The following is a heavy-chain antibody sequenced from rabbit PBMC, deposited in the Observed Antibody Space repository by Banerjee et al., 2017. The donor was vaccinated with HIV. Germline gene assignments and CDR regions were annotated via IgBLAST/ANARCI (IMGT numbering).Heavy chain of an antibody. CDR1: GFDFSYNA. CDR3: ARDLNNSYIENL. V-gene: IGHV1S47*01. J-gene: IGHJ4*01. CDR2: IYVDDGST. Sequence: QEQLMESGGGLVQPEGSLTLTCKASGFDFSYNAMCWVRQAPGKGPEWIACIYVDDGSTFYASWVNGRFSISRTSSTTVTLQMTSLTAADTATYFCARDLNNSYIENLWGPGTLVTVS. D-gene: IGHD1-1*01.